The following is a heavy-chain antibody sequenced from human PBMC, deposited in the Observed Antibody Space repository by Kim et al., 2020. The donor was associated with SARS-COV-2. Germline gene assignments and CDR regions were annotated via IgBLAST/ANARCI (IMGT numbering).Heavy chain of an antibody. D-gene: IGHD1-1*01. Sequence: GGSLRLSCAASGFTFSSYGMHWVRQAPGRGLEWVAVIWYDGSNKYYADYVKGRFTISRDNSKNTLYLQMNSLRAEDTAVYYCAREGTTDYYYYGMDVWGQGTTVTVSS. CDR2: IWYDGSNK. J-gene: IGHJ6*02. V-gene: IGHV3-33*01. CDR3: AREGTTDYYYYGMDV. CDR1: GFTFSSYG.